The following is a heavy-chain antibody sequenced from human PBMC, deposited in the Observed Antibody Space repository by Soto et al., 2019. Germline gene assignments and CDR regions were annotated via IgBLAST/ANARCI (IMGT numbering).Heavy chain of an antibody. J-gene: IGHJ4*02. CDR1: GGSISSAGYY. CDR3: ARDRSNWAFDY. CDR2: IYYSGST. V-gene: IGHV4-31*03. Sequence: QVQLQESGPGRVKPSQTLSLTCTVSGGSISSAGYYWSWIRQLPGKGLEWIGYIYYSGSTYYNPSTNMRVTRSEDTSKNQFSLKVNSVTAAATAVYYCARDRSNWAFDYWGQGTLVTVSS. D-gene: IGHD7-27*01.